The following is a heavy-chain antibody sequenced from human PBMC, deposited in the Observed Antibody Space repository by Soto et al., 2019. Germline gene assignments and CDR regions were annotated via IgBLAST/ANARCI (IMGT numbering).Heavy chain of an antibody. D-gene: IGHD6-13*01. CDR2: INPNSGGT. J-gene: IGHJ5*02. CDR1: GYTFTGYY. V-gene: IGHV1-2*04. CDR3: ARGGLSSIAAAGDWFDP. Sequence: GASVTVSCKASGYTFTGYYMHWVRQAPGQGLEWMGWINPNSGGTNYAQKFQGWVTMTRDTSISTAYMELSRLRSDDTAVYYCARGGLSSIAAAGDWFDPWGQGTLVTVSS.